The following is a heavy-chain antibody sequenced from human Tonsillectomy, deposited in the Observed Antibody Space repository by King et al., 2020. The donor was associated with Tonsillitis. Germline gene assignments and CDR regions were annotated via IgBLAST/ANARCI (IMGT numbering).Heavy chain of an antibody. D-gene: IGHD2-15*01. Sequence: QLVQSGAEVKKSGSSVKVSCKASGGTFSTYAISWVRQAPGQGLEWMGRIIPILGIANYAQKFQGRVTITADKSTITAYMELSSLRSEDTAVYYCANCSGGSCYSSDYYYYMDVWGKGTTVTVSS. J-gene: IGHJ6*03. CDR3: ANCSGGSCYSSDYYYYMDV. V-gene: IGHV1-69*04. CDR1: GGTFSTYA. CDR2: IIPILGIA.